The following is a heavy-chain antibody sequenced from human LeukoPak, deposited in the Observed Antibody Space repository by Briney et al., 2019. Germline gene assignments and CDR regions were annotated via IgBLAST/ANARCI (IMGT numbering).Heavy chain of an antibody. CDR1: GFTFPDYC. V-gene: IGHV3-20*04. CDR2: IYWSGDNT. Sequence: PGGSLRLSCVDSGFTFPDYCLCWVRQAPGNGLEWAAGIYWSGDNTFYADYVKGRFTIYRANTKKTLYLQMNNLRGEDTATYYCARDLSSNWNNLAYWGQGTLVTVSS. J-gene: IGHJ4*02. D-gene: IGHD1/OR15-1a*01. CDR3: ARDLSSNWNNLAY.